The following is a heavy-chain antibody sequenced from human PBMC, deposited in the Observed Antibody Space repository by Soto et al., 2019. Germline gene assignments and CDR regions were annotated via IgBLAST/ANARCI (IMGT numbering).Heavy chain of an antibody. CDR3: AKRDSAVGVIDY. D-gene: IGHD6-13*01. V-gene: IGHV3-23*01. CDR2: ISGSSGTT. Sequence: EVQLLESGGGLLQPGGSLRLSCAASGFTFDNYAMSWVRQAPGNGLEWVSIISGSSGTTYYTDSVKGRFTISRDNSNNMLYLQMNSLRAEDTAVYYCAKRDSAVGVIDYWGQGTLVTVSS. J-gene: IGHJ4*02. CDR1: GFTFDNYA.